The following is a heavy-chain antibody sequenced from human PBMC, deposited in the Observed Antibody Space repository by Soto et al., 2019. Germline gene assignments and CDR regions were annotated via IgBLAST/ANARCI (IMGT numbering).Heavy chain of an antibody. CDR2: TYYRSKWYN. CDR3: ATEKYYYDSSVYYRGYNWFDP. CDR1: GDSVSSNSAA. Sequence: PSQTLSLTCAISGDSVSSNSAAWNWIRQSPSRGLEWLGRTYYRSKWYNDYAVSVKSRITINPDTSKNQFSLQLNSVTPEDTAVYYCATEKYYYDSSVYYRGYNWFDPCGQGTLVTVSS. V-gene: IGHV6-1*01. J-gene: IGHJ5*02. D-gene: IGHD3-22*01.